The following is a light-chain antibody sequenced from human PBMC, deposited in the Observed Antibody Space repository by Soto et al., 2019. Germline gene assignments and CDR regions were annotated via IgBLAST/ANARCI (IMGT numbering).Light chain of an antibody. J-gene: IGKJ5*01. CDR2: GAS. CDR1: QSVSSSY. V-gene: IGKV3-20*01. CDR3: QQYGSSPIT. Sequence: EILLTQSPRNLSLSPVERATLSCMASQSVSSSYLAWYQQKPGQASRLLIYGASSRATGIPDRFSGSGSGTDFTLTISRLEPEDFAVYYCQQYGSSPITFGQGTRLEIK.